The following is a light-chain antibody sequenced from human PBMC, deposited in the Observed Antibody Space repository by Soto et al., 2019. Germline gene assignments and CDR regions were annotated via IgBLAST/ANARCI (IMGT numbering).Light chain of an antibody. CDR2: EAS. CDR1: QNIYTW. Sequence: DIPMTQSPATLSPSVGRRVTINFRASQNIYTWVAWYQQKPGKAPKLLIYEASSLETGVPSRFSGRGAGIESTLTISSLQPEDAATYYCQKYDGAPLTFGGGTRLEIK. J-gene: IGKJ5*01. CDR3: QKYDGAPLT. V-gene: IGKV1-5*03.